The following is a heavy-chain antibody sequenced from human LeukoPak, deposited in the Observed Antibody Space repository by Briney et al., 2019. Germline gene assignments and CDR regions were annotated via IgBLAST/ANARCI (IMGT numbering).Heavy chain of an antibody. J-gene: IGHJ5*02. CDR3: ARDRGEFDP. V-gene: IGHV3-21*04. CDR2: ISFSSTYI. Sequence: GGSLRLSCAASGFTFSSYNMNWVRQAPGKGLEWVSSISFSSTYIYYADSVKGRFTISRDNAKNSLFLQMNSLRVEDTAVYYCARDRGEFDPGGQGTLVTVSS. CDR1: GFTFSSYN. D-gene: IGHD3-16*01.